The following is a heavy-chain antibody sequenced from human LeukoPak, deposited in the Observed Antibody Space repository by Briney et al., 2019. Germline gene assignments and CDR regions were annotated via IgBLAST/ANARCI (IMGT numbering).Heavy chain of an antibody. J-gene: IGHJ4*02. V-gene: IGHV4-39*01. CDR2: FYYGGST. CDR1: GCSISSSSYY. CDR3: ARGVFYYDTSGRGYYFDY. D-gene: IGHD3-22*01. Sequence: PSETLSLTCTVSGCSISSSSYYWGWIRHPPRKGLEWVGRFYYGGSTFYNPSLTSRITISVGTSKNQFSLKLSSVTAADTAVYYCARGVFYYDTSGRGYYFDYWGQGTLVTVSS.